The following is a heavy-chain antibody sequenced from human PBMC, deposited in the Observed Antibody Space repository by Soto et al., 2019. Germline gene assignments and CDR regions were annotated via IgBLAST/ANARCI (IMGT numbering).Heavy chain of an antibody. Sequence: QVHLVQSGAEVQKPGASVKVSCQGSGYAFTTYGITWVRPAPGQGLEWMGWISAHNGNTNYAQKLQGRATVTRDTSTSTAYMELRSLRYDDTAVYDWARGRYGDYWGQGALVTVSS. V-gene: IGHV1-18*01. CDR2: ISAHNGNT. CDR3: ARGRYGDY. D-gene: IGHD1-1*01. J-gene: IGHJ4*02. CDR1: GYAFTTYG.